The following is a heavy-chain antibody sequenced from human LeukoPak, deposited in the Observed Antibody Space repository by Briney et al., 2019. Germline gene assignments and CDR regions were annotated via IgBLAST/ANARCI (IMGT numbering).Heavy chain of an antibody. V-gene: IGHV4-59*01. J-gene: IGHJ4*02. CDR2: IYYTGTT. D-gene: IGHD1-26*01. CDR1: GGSISSYY. CDR3: VRGGTYFDS. Sequence: KPSETLSLTCTVSGGSISSYYWNWIRQPPGKGLEWIGYIYYTGTTNYNPALKSRVTILVDTSNNHFSLELTSVTAADTAVYFCVRGGTYFDSWGQGTLVTVSS.